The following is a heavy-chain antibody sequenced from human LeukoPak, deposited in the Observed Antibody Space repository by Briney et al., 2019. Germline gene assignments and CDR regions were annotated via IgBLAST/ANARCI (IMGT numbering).Heavy chain of an antibody. Sequence: ASVKVSCKASGYTFTSYYMHWVRQAPGQGLEWLGIINPSGGSTSYPQKFQGRVTMTRDTSTSTVYMELSSLRSEDTAVYYCARDKSGSGYYPVWYFDYWGQGTLVTVSS. CDR1: GYTFTSYY. D-gene: IGHD3-22*01. V-gene: IGHV1-46*01. CDR2: INPSGGST. J-gene: IGHJ4*02. CDR3: ARDKSGSGYYPVWYFDY.